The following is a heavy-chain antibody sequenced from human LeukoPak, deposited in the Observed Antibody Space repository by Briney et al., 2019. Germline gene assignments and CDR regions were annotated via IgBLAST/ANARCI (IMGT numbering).Heavy chain of an antibody. D-gene: IGHD5/OR15-5a*01. V-gene: IGHV4-59*01. Sequence: KPSETLSLTCTASGGSISSYYWSWIRPPPGKGLEWIGYIYYSGSTNYNPSLKSRVIISVDTSKNQFSLKLSSVTAADTAVYYCARSRGYFDYWGQGTLVTVSS. CDR3: ARSRGYFDY. J-gene: IGHJ4*02. CDR2: IYYSGST. CDR1: GGSISSYY.